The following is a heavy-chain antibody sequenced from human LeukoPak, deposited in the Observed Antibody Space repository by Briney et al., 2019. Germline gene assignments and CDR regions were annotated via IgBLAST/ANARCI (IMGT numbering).Heavy chain of an antibody. CDR1: GGSFSGYY. J-gene: IGHJ5*02. CDR3: ARAVVVVPAAKSGWFDP. Sequence: SETLSLTCAVYGGSFSGYYWSWIRQPPGKGLEWIGEINHSGSTNYNPSLKSRVTISVDTSKNQFSLKLGSVTAADTAVYYYARAVVVVPAAKSGWFDPWGQGTLVTVSS. V-gene: IGHV4-34*01. D-gene: IGHD2-2*01. CDR2: INHSGST.